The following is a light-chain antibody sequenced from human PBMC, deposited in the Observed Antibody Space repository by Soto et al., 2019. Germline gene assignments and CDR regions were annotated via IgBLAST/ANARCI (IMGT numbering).Light chain of an antibody. CDR2: AAS. Sequence: DIQMTQSPSSLSASVGDRVTITCRASQSLSSYLNWYQQKPGKAPKLLIYAASSLQSGVPSRFSGSRSGTDFTLTIRSLQPEDFATYYCQQGYSTPMYTFGQGTKLEIK. CDR1: QSLSSY. V-gene: IGKV1-39*01. J-gene: IGKJ2*01. CDR3: QQGYSTPMYT.